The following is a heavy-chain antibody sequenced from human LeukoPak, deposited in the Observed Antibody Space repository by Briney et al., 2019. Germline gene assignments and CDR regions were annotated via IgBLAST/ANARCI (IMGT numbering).Heavy chain of an antibody. CDR1: GGSISSYY. J-gene: IGHJ4*02. Sequence: PSETLSLTCTVSGGSISSYYWSWIRQPPGKGLEWIGCIYGSGSTNYNPSLKSRVTISVNTSKNQFSLKLSSVTAADTAVYYCARSGPDYYDSSGYSYWGQGTLVTVSS. CDR3: ARSGPDYYDSSGYSY. D-gene: IGHD3-22*01. CDR2: IYGSGST. V-gene: IGHV4-59*01.